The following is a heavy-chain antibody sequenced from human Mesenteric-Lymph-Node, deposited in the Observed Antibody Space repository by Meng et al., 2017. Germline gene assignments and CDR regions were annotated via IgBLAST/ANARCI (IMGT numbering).Heavy chain of an antibody. CDR2: IYASGST. Sequence: QLQPPESGPGLVKPSQTLSVTCTVSGSPISRGGYYWSWIRQPPGKGREWSGNIYASGSTYYNPDLQSRVTISVDTSKSQFTLNLYSVTAADTDEYYGSSEVVYWGQGTLVTVSS. D-gene: IGHD2-15*01. V-gene: IGHV4-30-4*01. J-gene: IGHJ4*02. CDR1: GSPISRGGYY. CDR3: SSEVVY.